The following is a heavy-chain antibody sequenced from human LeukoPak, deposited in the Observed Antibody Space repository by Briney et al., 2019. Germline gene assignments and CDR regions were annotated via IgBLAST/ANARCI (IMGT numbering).Heavy chain of an antibody. D-gene: IGHD4-17*01. CDR1: GASISSGGYS. Sequence: SETLSLTCAVSGASISSGGYSWSWIRQPPGKGLEWIGYIYHSGSTYYNPSLKSRVTISVDRSKNQFSLKLSSVTAADTAVYYCARGYGDYDYFDYWGQGTLVTVSS. CDR3: ARGYGDYDYFDY. CDR2: IYHSGST. V-gene: IGHV4-30-2*01. J-gene: IGHJ4*02.